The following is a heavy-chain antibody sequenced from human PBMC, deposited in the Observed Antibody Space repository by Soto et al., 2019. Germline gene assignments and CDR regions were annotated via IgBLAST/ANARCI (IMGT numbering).Heavy chain of an antibody. Sequence: ASVKVSCKASGYTFTSYGISWVRQAPGQGLEWMGWISAYSGNTNYAHKLQGRVTMTTDTSTSTAYMELRSLRSDDTAVYYCARDSPYSSSSSYYYYYGMDVWGQGTTVTVSS. CDR3: ARDSPYSSSSSYYYYYGMDV. V-gene: IGHV1-18*01. J-gene: IGHJ6*02. CDR1: GYTFTSYG. D-gene: IGHD6-6*01. CDR2: ISAYSGNT.